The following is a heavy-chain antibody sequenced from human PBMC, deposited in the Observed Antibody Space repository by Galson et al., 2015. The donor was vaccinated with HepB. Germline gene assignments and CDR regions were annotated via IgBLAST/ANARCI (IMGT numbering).Heavy chain of an antibody. Sequence: SLRLSCAASGFTFSSYGMHWVRQAPGRGLEWVAVIWYDGSNKYYADSVKGRFTISRDNSKNTLYLQMNSLRAEDTAVYYCARDKSGYSYGVGSKRGTHFDYWGQGTLVTVSS. CDR1: GFTFSSYG. CDR2: IWYDGSNK. J-gene: IGHJ4*02. D-gene: IGHD5-18*01. V-gene: IGHV3-33*01. CDR3: ARDKSGYSYGVGSKRGTHFDY.